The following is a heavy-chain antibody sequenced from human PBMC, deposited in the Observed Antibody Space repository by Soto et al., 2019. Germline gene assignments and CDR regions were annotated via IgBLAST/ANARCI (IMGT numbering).Heavy chain of an antibody. V-gene: IGHV3-30-3*01. CDR3: AREGGYGSYGMDV. CDR2: ISYDGSNK. J-gene: IGHJ6*02. Sequence: PGGSLRLSCAASGFTFSRYGMHCVRQAPGKGLEWVAVISYDGSNKYYADSVKGRFSISRDNSKNTLYLQMNSLRAEDTAVYYCAREGGYGSYGMDVWGQGTTVTASS. D-gene: IGHD3-10*01. CDR1: GFTFSRYG.